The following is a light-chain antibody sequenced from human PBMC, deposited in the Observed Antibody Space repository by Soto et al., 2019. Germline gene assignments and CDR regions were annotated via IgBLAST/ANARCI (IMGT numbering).Light chain of an antibody. CDR1: QGISSY. J-gene: IGKJ4*01. CDR3: QQLNSYPQLT. V-gene: IGKV1-9*01. Sequence: DIQLTQSPSFLSASVGDRVTITCRASQGISSYLAWYQQKPGKAPKLLIYAASTLQSGVPSRFSGSGSGTEFPLPISSLQPEDFATYYCQQLNSYPQLTFGGGTKVEIK. CDR2: AAS.